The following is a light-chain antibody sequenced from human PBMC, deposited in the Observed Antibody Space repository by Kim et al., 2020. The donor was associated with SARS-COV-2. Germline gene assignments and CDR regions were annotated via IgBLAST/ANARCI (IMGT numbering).Light chain of an antibody. V-gene: IGKV4-1*01. CDR3: QQYYSTPPS. J-gene: IGKJ2*03. Sequence: DIVMTQSPDSLAVSLGERATLNCKSSQTVLYNSNNKNYLAWYQQKPGQAPKLLIYWASIRKSGVSYRFSGSGSETDFTLTISSLQAEDVAVYYCQQYYSTPPSFGQGTKLEI. CDR2: WAS. CDR1: QTVLYNSNNKNY.